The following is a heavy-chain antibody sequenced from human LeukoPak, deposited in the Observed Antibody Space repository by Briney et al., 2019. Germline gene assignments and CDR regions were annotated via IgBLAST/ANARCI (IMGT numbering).Heavy chain of an antibody. Sequence: GGSLRLSCAASGFTVSSYAISWVRQAPGKGLEWVSAISGSGGSTYYADSVKGRFTISRDNSKNTLYLQMNSLRAEDTAVYYCAKDQFSSGLNWFDPWGQGTLVTVSS. V-gene: IGHV3-23*01. CDR3: AKDQFSSGLNWFDP. CDR1: GFTVSSYA. CDR2: ISGSGGST. J-gene: IGHJ5*02. D-gene: IGHD6-19*01.